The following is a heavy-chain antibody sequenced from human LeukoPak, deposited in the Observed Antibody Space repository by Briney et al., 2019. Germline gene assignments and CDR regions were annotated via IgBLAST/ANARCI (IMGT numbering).Heavy chain of an antibody. J-gene: IGHJ4*02. V-gene: IGHV1-69*04. CDR3: ASREMATNPAIDY. D-gene: IGHD5-24*01. CDR2: IIPILGIA. CDR1: GYTFTSYD. Sequence: ASVKVSCKASGYTFTSYDISWVRQAPGQGLEWMGRIIPILGIANYAQKFQGRVTITADKSTSTAYMELSSLRSEDTAVYYCASREMATNPAIDYWGQGTLVTVSS.